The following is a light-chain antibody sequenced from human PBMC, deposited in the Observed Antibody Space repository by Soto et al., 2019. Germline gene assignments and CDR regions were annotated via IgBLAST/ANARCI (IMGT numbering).Light chain of an antibody. J-gene: IGLJ2*01. CDR3: SSYTSSSTGV. Sequence: QSALTRPASVSGSPGQSITISCTGTSSDVGGYNYVSWYQQHPGKAPKLMIYDVSNRPSGVSNRFSGSKSGNTASLTISGLQAEDEADYYCSSYTSSSTGVFGGGTQLTVL. V-gene: IGLV2-14*01. CDR2: DVS. CDR1: SSDVGGYNY.